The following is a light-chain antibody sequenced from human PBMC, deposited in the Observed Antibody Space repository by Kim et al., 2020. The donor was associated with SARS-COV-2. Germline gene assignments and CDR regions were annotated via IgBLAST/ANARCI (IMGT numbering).Light chain of an antibody. Sequence: SYELTQPPSVSVSPGQTASITCSGDKLGDKYACWYQQKPGQSPVLVIYQDSKRPSGIPERFSGSTATLTISGTQAMDEADYYCQAWDSSTVVFGGGTKVTVL. CDR2: QDS. V-gene: IGLV3-1*01. CDR3: QAWDSSTVV. CDR1: KLGDKY. J-gene: IGLJ2*01.